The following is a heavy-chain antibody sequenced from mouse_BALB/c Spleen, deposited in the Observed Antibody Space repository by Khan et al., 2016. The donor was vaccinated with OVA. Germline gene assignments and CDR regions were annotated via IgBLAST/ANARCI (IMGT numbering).Heavy chain of an antibody. CDR2: TNPSNGST. CDR3: ARSKRVVATYFDY. D-gene: IGHD1-1*01. CDR1: GYTFTSYW. V-gene: IGHV1S81*02. Sequence: QVQLQQSGAELVKAGASVKMSCKASGYTFTSYWMHWVKQRPGQGLEWFAETNPSNGSTYYNEKFKSKATLTADKSSSTAYMQLSGPRIDDSAGYYCARSKRVVATYFDYWGQGTSLTVSS. J-gene: IGHJ2*02.